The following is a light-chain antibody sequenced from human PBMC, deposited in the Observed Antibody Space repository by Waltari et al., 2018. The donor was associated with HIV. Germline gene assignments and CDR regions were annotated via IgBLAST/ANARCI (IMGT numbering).Light chain of an antibody. J-gene: IGLJ2*01. V-gene: IGLV2-14*03. CDR2: GVS. CDR1: TTDLGGYNY. Sequence: QSALTQPASVSGSPGPSITIPCHGTTTDLGGYNYVSWYQRHPDKAPKLIIFGVSNRPSGIASRFSGSKSGNTASLTISGLQAEDEADYYCCSYTKLTTHYVLFGGGTKLTVL. CDR3: CSYTKLTTHYVL.